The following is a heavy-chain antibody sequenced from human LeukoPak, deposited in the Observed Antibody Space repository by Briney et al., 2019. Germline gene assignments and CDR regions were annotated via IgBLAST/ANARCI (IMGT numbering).Heavy chain of an antibody. D-gene: IGHD5-24*01. CDR3: ARGGDGYKSPWFDP. CDR1: GGSVSTYY. Sequence: SETLSLTCTVSGGSVSTYYWSWIRQPPGKGLEWIGYVYYTGSTNYNPSLKSRVTISLHASENQFSLKLNSGTAADTAVYYCARGGDGYKSPWFDPWGQGTLVTVSS. CDR2: VYYTGST. V-gene: IGHV4-59*02. J-gene: IGHJ5*02.